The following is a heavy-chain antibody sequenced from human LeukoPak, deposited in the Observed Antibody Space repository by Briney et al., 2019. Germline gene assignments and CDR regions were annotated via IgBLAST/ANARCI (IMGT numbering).Heavy chain of an antibody. CDR3: ARVLSGRGSLYSYYYYMDV. J-gene: IGHJ6*03. Sequence: TGGSLRLSCAASGFTVSSNYMSWVRQAPGKGLEWVSVIYSGGRTYYGDSVKGRSTFSRDNSKNTLYLQMNSLRAEDTAVYYCARVLSGRGSLYSYYYYMDVWGKGTTVTISS. V-gene: IGHV3-53*01. CDR1: GFTVSSNY. D-gene: IGHD3-10*01. CDR2: IYSGGRT.